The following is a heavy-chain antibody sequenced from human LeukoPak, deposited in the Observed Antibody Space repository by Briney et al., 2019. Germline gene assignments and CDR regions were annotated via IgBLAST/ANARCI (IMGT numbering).Heavy chain of an antibody. D-gene: IGHD3-9*01. J-gene: IGHJ5*02. CDR3: ARLDDILTGYHP. V-gene: IGHV4-59*08. CDR2: IYYSGST. Sequence: SETLSLTCTVSGGSINSYYWSWIRQPPGKGLEWIGYIYYSGSTNYNPSLKSRVTISVDTSKNQFSLKLSSVTAADTAVYYCARLDDILTGYHPWGQGTLVTVSS. CDR1: GGSINSYY.